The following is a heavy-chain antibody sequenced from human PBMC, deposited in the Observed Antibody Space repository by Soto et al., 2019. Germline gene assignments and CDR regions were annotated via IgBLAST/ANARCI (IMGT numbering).Heavy chain of an antibody. Sequence: QVQLQESGPGLVKPSGTLFLTCAVFGGSISSSNWWSWVRQPPGRGLEWIGEIYHSGSTNYNPSLKSRVTISVDKSKNQFSLKLTSVTAADTAVYYCARESSARERGDYWGQGTLVTVSS. CDR2: IYHSGST. CDR1: GGSISSSNW. D-gene: IGHD6-19*01. CDR3: ARESSARERGDY. J-gene: IGHJ4*02. V-gene: IGHV4-4*02.